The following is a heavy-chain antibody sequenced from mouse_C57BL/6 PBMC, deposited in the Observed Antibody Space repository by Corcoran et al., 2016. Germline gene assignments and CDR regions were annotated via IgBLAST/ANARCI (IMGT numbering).Heavy chain of an antibody. CDR3: ARWNDGYYGFAY. V-gene: IGHV1-26*01. CDR1: GYTFTDYY. Sequence: EVQLQQSGPELVKPGASVKISCKASGYTFTDYYMNWVKQSHGKSLEWIGDINPNNGGTSYNQKFKGKATLTVDQSSSTAYMELRSLTSEDSAVYYCARWNDGYYGFAYWGQGTLVTVS. D-gene: IGHD2-3*01. J-gene: IGHJ3*01. CDR2: INPNNGGT.